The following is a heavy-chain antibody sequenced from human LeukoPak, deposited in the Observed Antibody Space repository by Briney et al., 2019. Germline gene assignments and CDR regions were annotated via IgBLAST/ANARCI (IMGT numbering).Heavy chain of an antibody. V-gene: IGHV1-46*01. CDR3: ARDIGSGWFSDF. Sequence: ASVKVSCKASGYTFTGYYMHWVRQAPGQGLEWMGIINPSGGSTSYAQKFQGRVTMTTDTSTSTAYMELRSLRSDDTAVYYCARDIGSGWFSDFWGQGTLVTVSS. CDR2: INPSGGST. CDR1: GYTFTGYY. J-gene: IGHJ4*02. D-gene: IGHD6-19*01.